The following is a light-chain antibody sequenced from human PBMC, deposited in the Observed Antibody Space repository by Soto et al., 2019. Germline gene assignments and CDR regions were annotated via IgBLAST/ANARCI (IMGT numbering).Light chain of an antibody. J-gene: IGKJ1*01. Sequence: DVQMTQSPSTLSASVGDRVTITCRASQSISSWLAWYQQQPVKAPKLLIYKASDLESGVASRFSGSGSRTEFTLTISSLQPEDFATYFCQQYNSYSWTFGQGTKVEIK. CDR1: QSISSW. CDR2: KAS. V-gene: IGKV1-5*03. CDR3: QQYNSYSWT.